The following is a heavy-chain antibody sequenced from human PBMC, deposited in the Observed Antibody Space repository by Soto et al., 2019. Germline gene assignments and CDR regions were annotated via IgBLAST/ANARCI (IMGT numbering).Heavy chain of an antibody. CDR3: ASGLLAGRHEFDF. CDR1: GYTFTNYG. V-gene: IGHV1-18*01. CDR2: ISVYFGNT. J-gene: IGHJ4*02. D-gene: IGHD6-13*01. Sequence: ASVKVSCKGSGYTFTNYGITRVRQAPGQGLEWMGWISVYFGNTNYAQKFQGRVTMTTDTSTTTAYMELRSLRSDDTAVYYCASGLLAGRHEFDFLVQGTLVTVSS.